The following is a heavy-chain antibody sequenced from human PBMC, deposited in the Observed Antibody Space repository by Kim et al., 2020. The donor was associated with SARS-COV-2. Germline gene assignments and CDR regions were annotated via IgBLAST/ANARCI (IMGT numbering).Heavy chain of an antibody. J-gene: IGHJ4*02. CDR3: AKEMWRGGNSLPDY. Sequence: GGSLRLSCAASGFTFSSYAMSWVRQAPGKGLECVSVFYSGGSSTYYADSVKGRFTISRDNSKNALYLQMNSLRAEDTAVYYCAKEMWRGGNSLPDYWGQG. CDR2: FYSGGSST. CDR1: GFTFSSYA. D-gene: IGHD2-21*02. V-gene: IGHV3-23*03.